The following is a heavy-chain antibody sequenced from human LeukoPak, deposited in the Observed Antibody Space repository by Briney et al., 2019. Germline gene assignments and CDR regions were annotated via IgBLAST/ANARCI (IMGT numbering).Heavy chain of an antibody. V-gene: IGHV3-48*03. CDR3: ALTLVGAQPLDY. J-gene: IGHJ4*02. Sequence: GGSLRLSCAASGFTFSSYEMNWVRQAPGKGLEWVSYISSSGSTIYYADSVKGRFTISRDNAKNSLYLQTNSLRAEDTAVYYCALTLVGAQPLDYWGQGTLVTVSS. CDR2: ISSSGSTI. CDR1: GFTFSSYE. D-gene: IGHD1-26*01.